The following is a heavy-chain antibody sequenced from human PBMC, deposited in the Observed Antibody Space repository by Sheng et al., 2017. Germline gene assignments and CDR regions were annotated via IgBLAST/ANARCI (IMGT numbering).Heavy chain of an antibody. CDR3: ASSRDGYNYYYYYYMDV. V-gene: IGHV3-23*04. D-gene: IGHD5-12*01. J-gene: IGHJ6*03. CDR1: GFTFSSYG. Sequence: EVQLVESGGGLVQPGGTLRLSCAASGFTFSSYGMSWVRQAPGKGLEWVSAISGSGGSTYYADSVKGRFTISRDNSKNTLYLQMNSLRAEDTAVYYCASSRDGYNYYYYYYMDVWGKGTTVTVSS. CDR2: ISGSGGST.